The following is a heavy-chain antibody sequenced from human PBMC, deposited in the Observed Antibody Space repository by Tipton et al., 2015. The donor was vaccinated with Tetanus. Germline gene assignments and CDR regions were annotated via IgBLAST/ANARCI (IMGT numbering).Heavy chain of an antibody. D-gene: IGHD6-13*01. CDR3: ARDRGFEDPAAGFDY. V-gene: IGHV3-23*01. Sequence: SLRLSCAASGFTFSSYAMSWVRQAPGKGLEWVSAISGSGGSTYYADSVKGRFTISRDNSKNTLYLQMNSLRAEDTAVYYCARDRGFEDPAAGFDYWGQGTLVTVSS. J-gene: IGHJ4*02. CDR1: GFTFSSYA. CDR2: ISGSGGST.